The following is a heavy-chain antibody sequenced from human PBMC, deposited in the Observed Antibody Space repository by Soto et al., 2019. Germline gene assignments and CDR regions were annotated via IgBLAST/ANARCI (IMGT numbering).Heavy chain of an antibody. V-gene: IGHV4-39*01. D-gene: IGHD4-17*01. CDR2: IHYRGNT. Sequence: SETLSLTCAVSGGSVSVDSYYWAWIRQPPGKGLEWIATIHYRGNTYYATSLKSRVTISIDTSKNQFSLMLASVTATDTAFYYCARLATTVSTPNYWGQGTLVTVSS. CDR1: GGSVSVDSYY. CDR3: ARLATTVSTPNY. J-gene: IGHJ4*02.